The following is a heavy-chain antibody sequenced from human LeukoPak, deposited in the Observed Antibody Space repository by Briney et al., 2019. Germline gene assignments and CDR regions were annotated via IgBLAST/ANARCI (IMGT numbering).Heavy chain of an antibody. CDR3: AILSLYCSSTSCYLGHFDY. J-gene: IGHJ4*02. D-gene: IGHD2-2*01. Sequence: SDTLALTCTVSGGSISSYYWSWIRQPPGKGLEWIGYIYYSGSTNYNPSLKSRVNISVDTSKNQLSLKLSSVTAADTAVDYCAILSLYCSSTSCYLGHFDYWGQGTLVTVSS. CDR1: GGSISSYY. CDR2: IYYSGST. V-gene: IGHV4-59*07.